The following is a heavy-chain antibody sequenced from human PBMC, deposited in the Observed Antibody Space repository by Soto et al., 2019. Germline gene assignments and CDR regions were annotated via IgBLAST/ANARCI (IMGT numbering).Heavy chain of an antibody. CDR1: GFTFSSYS. V-gene: IGHV3-21*01. Sequence: LRLSCAASGFTFSSYSMNWVRQAPGKGLEWVSSISSSSSYIYYADSVKGRFTISRDNAKNSLYLQMNSLRAEDTAVYYCARGPANSGYDLYYYYYGMDVWGQGTTVTVSS. CDR2: ISSSSSYI. J-gene: IGHJ6*02. D-gene: IGHD5-12*01. CDR3: ARGPANSGYDLYYYYYGMDV.